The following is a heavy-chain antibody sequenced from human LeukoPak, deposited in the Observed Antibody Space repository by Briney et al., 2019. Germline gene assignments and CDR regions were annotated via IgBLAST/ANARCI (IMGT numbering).Heavy chain of an antibody. CDR1: GFPFSSYW. V-gene: IGHV3-74*01. J-gene: IGHJ4*02. D-gene: IGHD6-13*01. Sequence: GGSLRLSCAASGFPFSSYWMHWVRQGPGKGLVWVSRIDNDGGSTTYADSVKGRFTISRDNAKNTLYLQMDSLRAEDTAVYYCARESYRSSWYGPDYWGQGTLVTVSS. CDR2: IDNDGGST. CDR3: ARESYRSSWYGPDY.